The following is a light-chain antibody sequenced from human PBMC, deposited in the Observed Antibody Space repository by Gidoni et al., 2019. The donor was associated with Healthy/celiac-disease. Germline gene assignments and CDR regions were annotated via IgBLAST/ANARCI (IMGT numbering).Light chain of an antibody. CDR3: QQRSNWPPLT. V-gene: IGKV3-11*01. CDR1: QSVSSY. Sequence: IVLTQSPATLSLSPRERATLSCRASQSVSSYLAWYQQKPGQAPRLLIYDASNRATGIPARFSGSGSGTDFTITISSLEPEDFAVYYCQQRSNWPPLTFGGGTKVEIK. CDR2: DAS. J-gene: IGKJ4*01.